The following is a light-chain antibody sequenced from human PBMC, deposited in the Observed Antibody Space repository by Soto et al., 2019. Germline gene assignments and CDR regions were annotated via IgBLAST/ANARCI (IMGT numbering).Light chain of an antibody. J-gene: IGLJ1*01. CDR1: SSDVGGFNY. CDR2: DVI. V-gene: IGLV2-14*01. Sequence: SVLTRPASVSGSPGQSITISCTGTSSDVGGFNYVSWFQQHPGKAPKLLIYDVINRPSGVSHRFSGSKSGNTASLTIPGLQAEDEADYYCTSYTSSSTYVFGTGTKVTV. CDR3: TSYTSSSTYV.